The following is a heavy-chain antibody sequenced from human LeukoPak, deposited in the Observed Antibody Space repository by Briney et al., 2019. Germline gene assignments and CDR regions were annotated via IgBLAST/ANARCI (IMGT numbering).Heavy chain of an antibody. Sequence: ASVKVSCKASGYTFTGYYMHWVRQAPGQGLEWMGWINPNSGGTNYAQKFQGRVTITADESTSTAYMELSRLRSEDTAVYYCARGYYYESSENALDIWGQGTMVTVSS. CDR2: INPNSGGT. CDR1: GYTFTGYY. J-gene: IGHJ3*02. V-gene: IGHV1-2*02. D-gene: IGHD3-22*01. CDR3: ARGYYYESSENALDI.